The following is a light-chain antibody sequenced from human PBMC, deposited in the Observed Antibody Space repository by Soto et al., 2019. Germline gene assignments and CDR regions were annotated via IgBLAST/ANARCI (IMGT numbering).Light chain of an antibody. CDR1: QSLLDRDDENIY. Sequence: DIVMTQSPLSLPVTPGEPASISCRSSQSLLDRDDENIYLDWYLQKPGQSPQLLIYTVSSRASGVPDRFSGSGSGTDFALTITSLQAEDFATYYCQQLRMYPSTFGGGTKVDI. CDR2: TVS. J-gene: IGKJ4*01. CDR3: QQLRMYPST. V-gene: IGKV2-40*01.